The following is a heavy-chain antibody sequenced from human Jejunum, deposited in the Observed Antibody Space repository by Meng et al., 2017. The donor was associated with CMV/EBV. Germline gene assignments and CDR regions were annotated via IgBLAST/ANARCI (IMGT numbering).Heavy chain of an antibody. CDR1: WSTLSGSG. J-gene: IGHJ4*02. CDR3: TRHQTGDYRYVDL. D-gene: IGHD7-27*01. V-gene: IGHV3-73*01. Sequence: AWSTLSGSGRHRVLQASGKGVDWVVRSRSLANNSATTYAASVKGRFTISRDDSETTSYLQMNSLTAEDTVVYYCTRHQTGDYRYVDLWGQGTLVTVSS. CDR2: SRSLANNSAT.